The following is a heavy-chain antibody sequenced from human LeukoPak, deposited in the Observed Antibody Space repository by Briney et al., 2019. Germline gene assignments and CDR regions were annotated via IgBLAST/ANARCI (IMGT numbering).Heavy chain of an antibody. D-gene: IGHD4-11*01. J-gene: IGHJ4*02. V-gene: IGHV3-23*01. CDR3: AKGNYGYYFDY. CDR2: ISGSGGNT. CDR1: GCTFSSYA. Sequence: PGGSLRLSCAASGCTFSSYAMSWVRQAPGKGLEWVSAISGSGGNTYYADSVKGRFTISRDNSKNTLYLQMNSLRAEDTAIYYCAKGNYGYYFDYWGQGTLVTVSS.